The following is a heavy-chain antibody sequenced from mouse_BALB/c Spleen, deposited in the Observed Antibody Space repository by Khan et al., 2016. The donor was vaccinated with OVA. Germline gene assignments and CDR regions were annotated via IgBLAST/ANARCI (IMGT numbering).Heavy chain of an antibody. CDR3: ARDRIDY. CDR2: INPSSGYT. V-gene: IGHV1-7*01. CDR1: GYNFSTYW. J-gene: IGHJ2*01. Sequence: QVQLKESGAELAKPGASVKMSCKASGYNFSTYWIHWVKQRPGQGLEWIGYINPSSGYTYYNQRFNDKATLTADKSSSTAYMQLSSLTSEDSAVYYCARDRIDYWGQGTTLTVSS.